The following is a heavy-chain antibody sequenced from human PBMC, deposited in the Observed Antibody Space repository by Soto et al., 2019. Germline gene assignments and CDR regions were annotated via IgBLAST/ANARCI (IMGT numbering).Heavy chain of an antibody. D-gene: IGHD6-25*01. V-gene: IGHV3-23*01. Sequence: GGSLRLSCAASGLTFNSYAMSWVRQAPGKGLEWVSGISGGGGTYYADSVKGRFTISRDNSKNTLYLQMNSLRAEDTAVYYCAKRHDGFDIWGHVTMVTVSS. J-gene: IGHJ3*02. CDR3: AKRHDGFDI. CDR1: GLTFNSYA. CDR2: ISGGGGT.